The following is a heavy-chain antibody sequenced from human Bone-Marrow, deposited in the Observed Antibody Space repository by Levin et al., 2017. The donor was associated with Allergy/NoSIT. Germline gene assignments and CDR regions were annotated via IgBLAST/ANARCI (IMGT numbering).Heavy chain of an antibody. Sequence: SLPVSCPASGSPFPRYGISWVRQAPGQGLEWMGWISAYNGNTNYAQKLQGRVTMTTDTSTSTAYMELRSLRSDDTAVYYCARTDSIAAAGNGYWGQGTLVTVSS. D-gene: IGHD6-13*01. CDR1: GSPFPRYG. CDR2: ISAYNGNT. CDR3: ARTDSIAAAGNGY. J-gene: IGHJ4*02. V-gene: IGHV1-18*01.